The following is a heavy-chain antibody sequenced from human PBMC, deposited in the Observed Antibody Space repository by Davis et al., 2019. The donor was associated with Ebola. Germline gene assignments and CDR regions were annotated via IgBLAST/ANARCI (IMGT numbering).Heavy chain of an antibody. V-gene: IGHV4-30-2*01. D-gene: IGHD5-18*01. CDR2: IYHSGST. J-gene: IGHJ4*02. CDR1: GGSISSSSYY. Sequence: SETLSLTCTVSGGSISSSSYYWGWIRQPPGKGLEWIGYIYHSGSTYYNPSLKSRVTISVDRSKNQFSLKLSSVTAADTAVYYCARYVDTAMVFDYWGQGTLVTVSS. CDR3: ARYVDTAMVFDY.